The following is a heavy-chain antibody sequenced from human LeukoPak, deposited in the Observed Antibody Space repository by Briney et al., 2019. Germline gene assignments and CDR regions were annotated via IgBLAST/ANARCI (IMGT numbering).Heavy chain of an antibody. CDR1: GFIFSDYY. J-gene: IGHJ4*02. Sequence: GGSLRLSCAASGFIFSDYYFSRIRQAPGKGLEWLSYISGSGSTMYYSDSVKGRFTISRDNAKNSLFLQMNSLRVEDTAVYFCARARVAVAGFFDYWGQGTLVTVSS. CDR2: ISGSGSTM. CDR3: ARARVAVAGFFDY. D-gene: IGHD6-19*01. V-gene: IGHV3-11*04.